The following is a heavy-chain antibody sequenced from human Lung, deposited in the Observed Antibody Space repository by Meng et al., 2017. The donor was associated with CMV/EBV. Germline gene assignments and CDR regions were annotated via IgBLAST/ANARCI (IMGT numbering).Heavy chain of an antibody. CDR3: AGGYCGSTSCYNVYGMDV. V-gene: IGHV1-69*05. D-gene: IGHD2-2*02. CDR2: IIPIFGTA. Sequence: SXXVSXXASGGTFRSYAISWVRQAPGQGLEWMGGIIPIFGTANYAQKFQGRVTITTDESTSTAYMELSSLRSEDTAVYYCAGGYCGSTSCYNVYGMDVWXQGAXVTVSS. CDR1: GGTFRSYA. J-gene: IGHJ6*02.